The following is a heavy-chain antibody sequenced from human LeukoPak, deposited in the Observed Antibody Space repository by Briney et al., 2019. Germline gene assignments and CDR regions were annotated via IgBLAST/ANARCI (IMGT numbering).Heavy chain of an antibody. CDR3: ASFEAADYYYYYYMDV. V-gene: IGHV1-69*05. D-gene: IGHD2-15*01. CDR1: GGTFSSYA. Sequence: GASVKVSCKASGGTFSSYALSWVRQAPGQGLEWMGGIIPIFGTANYEQKFQGRVTITTDESTSTAYMELSSLRSEDTAVYYYASFEAADYYYYYYMDVWGKGTTVTVSS. CDR2: IIPIFGTA. J-gene: IGHJ6*03.